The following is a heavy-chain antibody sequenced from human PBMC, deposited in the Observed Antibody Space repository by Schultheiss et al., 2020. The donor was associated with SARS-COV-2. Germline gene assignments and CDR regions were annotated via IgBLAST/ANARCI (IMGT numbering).Heavy chain of an antibody. CDR1: GYTFTSYY. D-gene: IGHD2-2*02. J-gene: IGHJ4*02. CDR3: ARVYCSSTSCYRALDY. V-gene: IGHV1-2*02. Sequence: ASVKVSCKASGYTFTSYYMHWVRQAPGQGLEWMGWINPNSGGTNYAQKFQGRVTMTRDTSISTAYMELSRLRSDDTAVYYCARVYCSSTSCYRALDYWGQGTLVTVAS. CDR2: INPNSGGT.